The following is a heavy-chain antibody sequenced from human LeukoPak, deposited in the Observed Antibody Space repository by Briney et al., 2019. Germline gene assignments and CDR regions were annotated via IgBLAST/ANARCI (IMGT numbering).Heavy chain of an antibody. CDR2: IRYDGSDK. V-gene: IGHV3-30*02. Sequence: GGSLRPSCAASGFTFSSYGMHWVRQAPGKGLEWVAFIRYDGSDKYYADSVKGRFTISRDNSKNTLFLQMNSLSAEDTAVYYCVAGNGWLGDYWGQGTLVTVSS. CDR3: VAGNGWLGDY. CDR1: GFTFSSYG. D-gene: IGHD6-19*01. J-gene: IGHJ4*02.